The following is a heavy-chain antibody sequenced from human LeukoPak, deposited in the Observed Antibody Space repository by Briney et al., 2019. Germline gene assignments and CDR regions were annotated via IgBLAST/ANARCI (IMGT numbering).Heavy chain of an antibody. Sequence: SESLSLTCTISGGSVSDYYWSWIRQPAGKGLEWIGRISSSGSTNYNPTLKTRGPISVDTSKNQFSLKLSSVTAADTAVYYCARAPPSGWFDPWGQGTLVTVSS. CDR2: ISSSGST. D-gene: IGHD6-25*01. CDR1: GGSVSDYY. V-gene: IGHV4-4*07. CDR3: ARAPPSGWFDP. J-gene: IGHJ5*02.